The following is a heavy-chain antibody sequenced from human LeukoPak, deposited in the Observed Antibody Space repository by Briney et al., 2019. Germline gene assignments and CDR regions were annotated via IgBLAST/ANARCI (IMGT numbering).Heavy chain of an antibody. CDR1: GFTFSDYY. V-gene: IGHV3-11*04. CDR3: ARPPRQGNGYYYYGMDV. J-gene: IGHJ6*02. Sequence: GGSLRLSCAASGFTFSDYYMSWIRQAPGKGLEWVSYISSSGSTIYYADSVKGRFTISRDNAKNSLYLQMNSLRAEDTAVYYCARPPRQGNGYYYYGMDVWGQGTTVTVSS. CDR2: ISSSGSTI. D-gene: IGHD6-6*01.